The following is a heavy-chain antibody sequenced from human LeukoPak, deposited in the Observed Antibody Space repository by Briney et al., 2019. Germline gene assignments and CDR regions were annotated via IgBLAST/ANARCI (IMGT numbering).Heavy chain of an antibody. CDR2: IIPIFGTA. V-gene: IGHV1-69*06. D-gene: IGHD4-17*01. Sequence: ASVKVSCKASGGTFSSYAISWVRQAPGQGLEWMGGIIPIFGTANYAQKFQGRVTITADKSTSTAYMELSSLRSEDTAVYYCARDISDYGVNYWGQGTLVTVSS. CDR1: GGTFSSYA. J-gene: IGHJ4*02. CDR3: ARDISDYGVNY.